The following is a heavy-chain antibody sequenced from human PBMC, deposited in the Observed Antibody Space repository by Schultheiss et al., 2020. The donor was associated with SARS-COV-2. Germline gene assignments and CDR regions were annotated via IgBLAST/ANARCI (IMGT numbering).Heavy chain of an antibody. V-gene: IGHV3-30*18. CDR2: ISYDGNNK. D-gene: IGHD3-3*01. J-gene: IGHJ4*02. Sequence: GGSLRLSCAASGFTVSSYGMHWVRQAPGKGLEWVAVISYDGNNKYYADSVKGRFTISRDNSKNTLYLQMNSLRAEDTAVYYCAKAVTYDFWSGPVDCWGQGTLVTVSS. CDR3: AKAVTYDFWSGPVDC. CDR1: GFTVSSYG.